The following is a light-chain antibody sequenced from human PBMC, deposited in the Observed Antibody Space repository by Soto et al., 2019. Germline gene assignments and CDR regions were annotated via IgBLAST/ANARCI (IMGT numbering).Light chain of an antibody. V-gene: IGLV1-47*01. J-gene: IGLJ2*01. Sequence: QSVLTQPPSASGTAWQRVTISCSGSSSNIGSNYVYWYQQLPGAAPKLLIYRNDQRPSGVPDRFSASKSGTAASLAISGLRSEDEADYHCAAWDDSLSAVVFGGGTQLTVL. CDR3: AAWDDSLSAVV. CDR2: RND. CDR1: SSNIGSNY.